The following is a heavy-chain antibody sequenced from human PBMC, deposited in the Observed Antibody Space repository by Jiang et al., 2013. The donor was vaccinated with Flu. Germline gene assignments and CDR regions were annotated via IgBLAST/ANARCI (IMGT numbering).Heavy chain of an antibody. J-gene: IGHJ2*01. CDR3: ARDIWYFDL. Sequence: GLVKPSQTLSLTCTVSGGSISSGSYYWSWIRQPAGKGLEWIGRIYTSGSTNYNPSLKSRVTISVDTSKNQFSLKLSSVTAADTAVYYCARDIWYFDLWGRGTLVTVSS. CDR1: GGSISSGSYY. CDR2: IYTSGST. V-gene: IGHV4-61*02.